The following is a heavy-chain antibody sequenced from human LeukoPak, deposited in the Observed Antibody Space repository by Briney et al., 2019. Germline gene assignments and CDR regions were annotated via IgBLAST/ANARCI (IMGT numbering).Heavy chain of an antibody. Sequence: GGSLRLSCAASRFTFSNYWMSWVRQAPGKGLEWVANIKQDGSEIYYVDSVKGRFTISRDNAKNSLYLQMNSLRAEDTAVYYCAKRRDYFDYWGQGTLVTVSS. CDR1: RFTFSNYW. CDR3: AKRRDYFDY. D-gene: IGHD5-24*01. J-gene: IGHJ4*02. V-gene: IGHV3-7*01. CDR2: IKQDGSEI.